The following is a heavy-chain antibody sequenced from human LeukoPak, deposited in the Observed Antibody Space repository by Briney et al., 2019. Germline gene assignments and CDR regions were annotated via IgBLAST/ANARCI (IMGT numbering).Heavy chain of an antibody. CDR2: IYTSGST. CDR1: GGSISSYY. D-gene: IGHD3-16*02. CDR3: ARVAPTSHYDYVWGSYRPTYYFDY. V-gene: IGHV4-4*07. J-gene: IGHJ4*02. Sequence: SETLSLTCTVSGGSISSYYWSWIRQPAGKGLEWIGRIYTSGSTNYNPSLKSRVTMSVDTSKNQFSLKLSSVTAADTAVYYCARVAPTSHYDYVWGSYRPTYYFDYWGQGTLVTVSS.